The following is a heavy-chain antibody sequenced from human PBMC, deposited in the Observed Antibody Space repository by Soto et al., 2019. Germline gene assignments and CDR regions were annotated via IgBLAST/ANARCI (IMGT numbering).Heavy chain of an antibody. CDR2: ISSSSGATT. J-gene: IGHJ3*01. V-gene: IGHV3-23*01. D-gene: IGHD4-4*01. Sequence: EAQLWESGGGPVQPGESLRLSCAASGFSFDIYAMAWVRRAPGKGLEWVSAISSSSGATTYYADSVRGRFTISRDNSRNTLYLQMSSLRVEDTAVYYCAQMATLTTSALDVWGQGTMVCVSS. CDR1: GFSFDIYA. CDR3: AQMATLTTSALDV.